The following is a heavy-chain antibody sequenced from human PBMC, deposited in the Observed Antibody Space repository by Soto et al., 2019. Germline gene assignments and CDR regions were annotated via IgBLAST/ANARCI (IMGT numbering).Heavy chain of an antibody. CDR2: IGRGGDT. CDR3: ARSTNWSLDY. D-gene: IGHD6-13*01. J-gene: IGHJ4*02. V-gene: IGHV3-13*04. Sequence: EVQLVESGGGLVQPGGSLRLSCTASGYTFSNYDMHWVRQATGRGLEWVSGIGRGGDTYYAGSVKGRFTISREDAQNSMYLQMDSLRVGDTAVYFCARSTNWSLDYWGQGTLVTVSS. CDR1: GYTFSNYD.